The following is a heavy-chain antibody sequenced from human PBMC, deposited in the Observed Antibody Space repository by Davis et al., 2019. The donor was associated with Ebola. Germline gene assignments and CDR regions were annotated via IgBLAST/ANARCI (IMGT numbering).Heavy chain of an antibody. V-gene: IGHV3-21*01. CDR1: GFTFSSYS. J-gene: IGHJ6*02. D-gene: IGHD6-13*01. CDR3: ARGSIAAALDV. CDR2: ISSSSSYI. Sequence: PGGSLRLSCAASGFTFSSYSMNWVRQAPGQGLEWVSSISSSSSYIYYADSVKGRFTISRDNAKNSLYLQMNSLRAEDTAVYDCARGSIAAALDVWGQGTTVTVSS.